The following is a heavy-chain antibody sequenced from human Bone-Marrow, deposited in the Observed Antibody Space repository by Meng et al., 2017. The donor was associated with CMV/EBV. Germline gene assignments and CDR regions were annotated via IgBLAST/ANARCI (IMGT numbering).Heavy chain of an antibody. J-gene: IGHJ6*02. CDR2: IIPIFGTA. Sequence: SVKVSCKASGGTFSSYAISWVRQAPGQGLEWMGGIIPIFGTANYAQKFQGRVTITTDESTSTAYMELSSLRSEDTAVYYCARDYCSSTSCYTFGMYVWGQGTTVTVSS. V-gene: IGHV1-69*05. CDR1: GGTFSSYA. CDR3: ARDYCSSTSCYTFGMYV. D-gene: IGHD2-2*02.